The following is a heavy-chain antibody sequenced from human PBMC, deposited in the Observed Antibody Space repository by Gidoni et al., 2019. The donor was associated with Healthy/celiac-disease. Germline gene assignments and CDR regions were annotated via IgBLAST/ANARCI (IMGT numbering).Heavy chain of an antibody. Sequence: EVQLLESEGGLVQPGGSLRLSCAASGFTFSSYAMSWVRQAPGKGLEWVSAISGSGGSTYYADSVKGRFTISRDNSKNTLYLQMNSLRAEDTAVYYCAKAMGELPAAFDIWGQGTMVTVSS. D-gene: IGHD1-26*01. CDR1: GFTFSSYA. V-gene: IGHV3-23*01. CDR2: ISGSGGST. J-gene: IGHJ3*02. CDR3: AKAMGELPAAFDI.